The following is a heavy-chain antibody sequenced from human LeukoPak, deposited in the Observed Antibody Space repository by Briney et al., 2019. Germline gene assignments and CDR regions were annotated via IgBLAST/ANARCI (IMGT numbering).Heavy chain of an antibody. CDR1: GFSFSSYE. V-gene: IGHV3-48*03. J-gene: IGHJ4*02. CDR2: ISSGGSTI. Sequence: PGGSLRLSCAASGFSFSSYEMNWVRQAPGKGLEWVSHISSGGSTIYYRDSVKGRFTISRDNTKNSLYLQMNSLRAEDTAVYYCTRTFDSWGQGTLVTVSS. CDR3: TRTFDS.